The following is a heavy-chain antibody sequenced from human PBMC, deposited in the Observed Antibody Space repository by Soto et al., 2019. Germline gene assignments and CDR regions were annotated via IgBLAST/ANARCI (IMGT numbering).Heavy chain of an antibody. D-gene: IGHD2-2*01. CDR1: SGSISSSNW. CDR3: ARQGGYCSSTSCPRWFDP. J-gene: IGHJ5*02. Sequence: QVQLQESGPGLVKPSGTLSLTCAVSSGSISSSNWWSWVRQPPGKGLEWIGEIYHSGSTNYNQSLKSRDTISVDKSKNQFSLKLSSVTAADTAVYYCARQGGYCSSTSCPRWFDPWGQGTLVTVSS. V-gene: IGHV4-4*02. CDR2: IYHSGST.